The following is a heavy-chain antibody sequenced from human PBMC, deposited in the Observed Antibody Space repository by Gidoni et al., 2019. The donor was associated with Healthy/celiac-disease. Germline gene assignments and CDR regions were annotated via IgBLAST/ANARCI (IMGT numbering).Heavy chain of an antibody. V-gene: IGHV4-34*01. Sequence: QVQLQQWGAGLLKPSETLSLTCAVYDGSFSGYYWSWIRQPPGKGLEWIGEINHSGSTNYNPSLKSRVTISVDTSKNQFSLKLSSVTAADTAVYYCARGVLSSSSSTGHFQHWGQGTLVTVSS. CDR3: ARGVLSSSSSTGHFQH. CDR2: INHSGST. CDR1: DGSFSGYY. J-gene: IGHJ1*01. D-gene: IGHD6-13*01.